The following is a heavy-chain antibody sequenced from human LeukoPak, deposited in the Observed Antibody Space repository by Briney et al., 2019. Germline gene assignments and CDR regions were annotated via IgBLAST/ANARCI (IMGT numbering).Heavy chain of an antibody. CDR1: GGSFSGYY. CDR2: INHSGST. Sequence: SETLSLTCAVYGGSFSGYYWSWIRQPPGKGLEWIGEINHSGSTNYNPSLKSRVTISVDTSKNQFSLKLSSVTAADTAVYYCARGGSYDFRSGRFTYYYYGMDVWGQGTTVTVSS. D-gene: IGHD3-3*01. J-gene: IGHJ6*02. CDR3: ARGGSYDFRSGRFTYYYYGMDV. V-gene: IGHV4-34*01.